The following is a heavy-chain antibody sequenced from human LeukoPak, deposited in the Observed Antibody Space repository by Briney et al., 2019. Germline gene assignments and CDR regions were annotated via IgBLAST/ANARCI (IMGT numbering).Heavy chain of an antibody. J-gene: IGHJ4*02. Sequence: GGSLRLPCAASGFTFSSYAMSWVRQAPGKGLEWVSAISGSGGSTYYADSVKGRFTISRDNSRNTLYLQMNSLRAEDTAVYYCAKEGGGSGWYFSDYWGQGTLVTVSS. V-gene: IGHV3-23*01. CDR1: GFTFSSYA. CDR3: AKEGGGSGWYFSDY. CDR2: ISGSGGST. D-gene: IGHD6-19*01.